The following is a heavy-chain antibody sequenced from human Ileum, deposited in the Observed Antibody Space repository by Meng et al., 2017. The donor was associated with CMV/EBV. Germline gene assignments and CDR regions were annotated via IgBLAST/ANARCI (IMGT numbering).Heavy chain of an antibody. CDR1: GLIVSSHY. CDR2: LYSGGSA. D-gene: IGHD5-12*01. V-gene: IGHV3-53*01. Sequence: VQLVESWGDLVQPGGSRGLSCEASGLIVSSHYMSWVRQTPGTGLEWVSVLYSGGSAYYADSVRGRFTISRDNSKNTLYLQMNNLRAEDTAMYYCARERGDLATSYFDYWGRGTLVTVSS. CDR3: ARERGDLATSYFDY. J-gene: IGHJ4*02.